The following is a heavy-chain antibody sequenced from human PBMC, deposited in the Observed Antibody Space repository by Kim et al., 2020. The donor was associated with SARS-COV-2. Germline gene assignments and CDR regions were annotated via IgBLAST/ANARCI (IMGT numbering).Heavy chain of an antibody. D-gene: IGHD5-12*01. Sequence: GGSLRLSCAASGFTFSSYDMHWVRQATGKGLEWVSAIGTAGDPYYPGSVKGRFTISRENAKNSLYLQVNSLRAGDTAVYYCARGRWLHNGLDYYGMDVWGQGSTVTVSS. V-gene: IGHV3-13*05. CDR3: ARGRWLHNGLDYYGMDV. CDR1: GFTFSSYD. CDR2: IGTAGDP. J-gene: IGHJ6*02.